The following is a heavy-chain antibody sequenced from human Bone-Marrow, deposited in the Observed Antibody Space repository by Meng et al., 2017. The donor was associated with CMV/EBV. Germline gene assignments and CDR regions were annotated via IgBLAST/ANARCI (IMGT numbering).Heavy chain of an antibody. CDR2: IYPENSDT. Sequence: GESLKISCKGSGYSFTSYWIGWVRQMPGKGLEWMGVIYPENSDTRYSPSFQGQVTMSADKSTSTAYLQWSSLKASDTAMYYCARRADSYDWFDPWGQGTLVTVSS. D-gene: IGHD2-21*01. V-gene: IGHV5-51*01. CDR1: GYSFTSYW. CDR3: ARRADSYDWFDP. J-gene: IGHJ5*02.